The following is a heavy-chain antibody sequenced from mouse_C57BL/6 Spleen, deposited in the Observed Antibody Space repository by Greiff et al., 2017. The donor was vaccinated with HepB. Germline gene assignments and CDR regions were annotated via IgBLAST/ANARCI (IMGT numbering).Heavy chain of an antibody. D-gene: IGHD1-1*01. CDR2: INPNNGGT. Sequence: EVQLQQSGPELVKPGASVKIPCKASGYTFTDYNMDWVKQSHGKSLEWIGDINPNNGGTIYNQKFKGKATLTVDKSSSTAYMELRSLTSEDTAVYYCARGVGALYYYAMDYWGQGTSVTVSS. V-gene: IGHV1-18*01. J-gene: IGHJ4*01. CDR1: GYTFTDYN. CDR3: ARGVGALYYYAMDY.